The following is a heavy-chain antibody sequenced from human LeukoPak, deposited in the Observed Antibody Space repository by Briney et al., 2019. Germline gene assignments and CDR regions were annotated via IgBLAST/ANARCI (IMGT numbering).Heavy chain of an antibody. Sequence: PGGSLRLSCAASGFTFDDYAMHWVRQAPGKGLEWVSGISWNSGSIGYADSVKGRFTISRDNAKNSLYLQMNSLRAEDTAVYYCASKMVGYYDSSGYYYGTWGQGTLVTVSS. CDR2: ISWNSGSI. CDR1: GFTFDDYA. J-gene: IGHJ5*02. V-gene: IGHV3-9*01. D-gene: IGHD3-22*01. CDR3: ASKMVGYYDSSGYYYGT.